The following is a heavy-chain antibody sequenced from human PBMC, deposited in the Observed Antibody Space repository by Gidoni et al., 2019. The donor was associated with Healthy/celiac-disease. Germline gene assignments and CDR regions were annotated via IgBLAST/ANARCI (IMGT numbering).Heavy chain of an antibody. Sequence: QVPLQDSGPALEKPSETLSLTCTVSGYSISSGYYWGGIRQPPGKGLEWIGSIYHSGSTYYNPSLKSRVTISVDTSKIQFSLKLSSVTAADTAVYYCARATGVVVPNWFDPWGQGTLVTVSS. CDR1: GYSISSGYY. CDR3: ARATGVVVPNWFDP. CDR2: IYHSGST. V-gene: IGHV4-38-2*02. J-gene: IGHJ5*02. D-gene: IGHD2-15*01.